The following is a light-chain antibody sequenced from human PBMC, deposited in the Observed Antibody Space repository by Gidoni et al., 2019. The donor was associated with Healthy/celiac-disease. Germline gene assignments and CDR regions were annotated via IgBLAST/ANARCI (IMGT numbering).Light chain of an antibody. Sequence: IQMTQSPSSLSASVGDRVTITCRASQSISSYLNWYQQKPGKDPKLLIYAASSLQSGVPSRFSGSGSGTDFTLTISSLQPEDFATYYCQQSYSTPPWTVGQGTKVEIK. J-gene: IGKJ1*01. CDR3: QQSYSTPPWT. CDR2: AAS. V-gene: IGKV1-39*01. CDR1: QSISSY.